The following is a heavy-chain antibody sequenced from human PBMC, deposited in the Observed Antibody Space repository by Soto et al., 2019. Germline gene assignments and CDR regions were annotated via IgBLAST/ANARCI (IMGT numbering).Heavy chain of an antibody. Sequence: SETLSLTCTVSGGSISSYYWSWIRQPPGKGLEWIGYIYYSGSTNYNPSLKSRVTISVDTSKNQFSLKLSSVTAADTAVYYCARALIFRQQLVQGHMDVWGQGTTVTVSS. J-gene: IGHJ6*02. D-gene: IGHD6-13*01. CDR1: GGSISSYY. CDR2: IYYSGST. CDR3: ARALIFRQQLVQGHMDV. V-gene: IGHV4-59*01.